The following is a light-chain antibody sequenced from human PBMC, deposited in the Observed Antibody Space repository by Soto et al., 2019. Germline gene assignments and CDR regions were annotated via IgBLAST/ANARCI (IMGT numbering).Light chain of an antibody. CDR1: QSVLYSSNNKNY. V-gene: IGKV4-1*01. J-gene: IGKJ1*01. CDR3: QQYYTSWT. Sequence: DIVMTQSPDSLAVSLGERATINCKSSQSVLYSSNNKNYLAWYQQKPGQPPKLLIYWASTRESGVPDRFSGSGSGTDFTLTISSLQAEDAAVYFCQQYYTSWTFGQGTKVEIK. CDR2: WAS.